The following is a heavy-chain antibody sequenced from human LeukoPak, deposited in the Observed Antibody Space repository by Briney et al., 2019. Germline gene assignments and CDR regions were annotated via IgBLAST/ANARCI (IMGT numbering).Heavy chain of an antibody. CDR1: GFAFRNAP. J-gene: IGHJ1*01. Sequence: GGSLRLSCAVSGFAFRNAPMTWVRQAPGKGLEWVGHIKSRPDGGTTDYAATVKDRFVISRDDSREILFLQMNSLRTEDTAVYYCTTDRTIFGAVIYHWGQGTLVTVSS. CDR2: IKSRPDGGTT. V-gene: IGHV3-15*01. D-gene: IGHD3-3*01. CDR3: TTDRTIFGAVIYH.